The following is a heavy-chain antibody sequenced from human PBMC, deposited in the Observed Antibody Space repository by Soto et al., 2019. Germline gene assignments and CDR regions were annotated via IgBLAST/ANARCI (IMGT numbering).Heavy chain of an antibody. CDR1: GYTFTSYG. D-gene: IGHD3-10*01. CDR3: ARDFAEFYGMDV. Sequence: QVQLVQSGAEVKKPGASVKVSCKASGYTFTSYGISWVRQAPGQGLEWMGWISAYNGNTNYAQKLQGRVTMTTDTSPITAYRELRSLRADDPAVYYGARDFAEFYGMDVWCQVTTVTVSS. V-gene: IGHV1-18*01. CDR2: ISAYNGNT. J-gene: IGHJ6*02.